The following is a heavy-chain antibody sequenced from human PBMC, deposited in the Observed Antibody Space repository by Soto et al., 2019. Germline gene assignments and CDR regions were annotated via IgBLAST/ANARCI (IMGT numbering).Heavy chain of an antibody. CDR3: VRDNQYYYGPGMFDY. CDR1: GYTFTGYY. J-gene: IGHJ4*02. Sequence: QVQLVQSGAEVKKPGASVKVSCKASGYTFTGYYMHWVRQAPGQGLEWMGWINPNSGGTNYAQKFQGRVTMTSDTSINTAYMELSRLRSDGTAVYYCVRDNQYYYGPGMFDYWGQGTLVTVSS. CDR2: INPNSGGT. D-gene: IGHD3-10*01. V-gene: IGHV1-2*02.